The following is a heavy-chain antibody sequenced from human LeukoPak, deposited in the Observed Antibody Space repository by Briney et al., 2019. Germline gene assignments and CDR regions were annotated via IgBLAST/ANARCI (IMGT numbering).Heavy chain of an antibody. CDR1: DYTFTNYG. Sequence: ASVTVSCKASDYTFTNYGISWVRQAPGQRLEGMGWISAYNGDTNYAQKFQGRLILTTDTSTSTAYMELRSLRSDDTAIYYCARASAQWSDYWGQGTLVTVSS. CDR3: ARASAQWSDY. CDR2: ISAYNGDT. V-gene: IGHV1-18*01. D-gene: IGHD2-15*01. J-gene: IGHJ4*02.